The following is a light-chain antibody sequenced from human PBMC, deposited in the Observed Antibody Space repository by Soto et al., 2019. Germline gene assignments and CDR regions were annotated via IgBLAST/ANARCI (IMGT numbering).Light chain of an antibody. CDR2: DVS. J-gene: IGLJ1*01. V-gene: IGLV2-14*01. Sequence: QSALTQPASVSGSPGQSIAISCTGTSSDVGGYKYVSWYQQYPGKAPKLMIYDVSNRPSGVPDRFSGSKSGNTASLTISGLQSEDEADYYCCSYTSYPSYVFGTGTKVTVL. CDR3: CSYTSYPSYV. CDR1: SSDVGGYKY.